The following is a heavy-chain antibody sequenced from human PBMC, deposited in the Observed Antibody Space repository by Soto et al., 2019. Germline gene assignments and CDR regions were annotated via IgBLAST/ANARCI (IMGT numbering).Heavy chain of an antibody. V-gene: IGHV1-8*01. D-gene: IGHD3-3*01. J-gene: IGHJ6*02. CDR3: ARYDFWSGYLDYYYGMDV. CDR2: MNPNSGNT. CDR1: GYTFTSYD. Sequence: ASVKVSCKASGYTFTSYDINWVRQATGQGLEWMGWMNPNSGNTGYAQKFQGRVTMTRNTSISTAYMELSSLRSEDTAVYYCARYDFWSGYLDYYYGMDVWGQGTTVTVSS.